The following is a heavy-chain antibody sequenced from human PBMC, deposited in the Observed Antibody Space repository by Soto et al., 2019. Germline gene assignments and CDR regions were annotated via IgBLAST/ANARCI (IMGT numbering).Heavy chain of an antibody. D-gene: IGHD5-12*01. CDR1: GYSFSNNW. V-gene: IGHV5-51*01. CDR2: IYPGDSDT. Sequence: PGESRKISCNGSGYSFSNNWIGWVRQMPGKGLEWMGIIYPGDSDTRYTPSFQGQVTFSADRSISTAYLQWTSLKASDTAIYYCATLSGYASDYYYGIDVWGQGTKVTVSS. CDR3: ATLSGYASDYYYGIDV. J-gene: IGHJ6*02.